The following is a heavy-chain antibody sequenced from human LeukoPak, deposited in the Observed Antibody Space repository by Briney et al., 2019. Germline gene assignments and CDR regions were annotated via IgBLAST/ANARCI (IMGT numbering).Heavy chain of an antibody. V-gene: IGHV7-4-1*02. Sequence: GASVKVSCKASGYTFISYAMNWVRQAPGQGLEWMGWINTNTGNPTYAQGFTGRFVFSLDTSVSTAYLQISSLKAEDTAVYYCARVTIAVADYYYYGMDVWGQGTTVTVSS. CDR1: GYTFISYA. CDR2: INTNTGNP. CDR3: ARVTIAVADYYYYGMDV. D-gene: IGHD6-19*01. J-gene: IGHJ6*02.